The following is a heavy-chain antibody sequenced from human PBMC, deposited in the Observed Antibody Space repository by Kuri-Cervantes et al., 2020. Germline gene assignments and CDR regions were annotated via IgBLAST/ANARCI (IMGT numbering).Heavy chain of an antibody. J-gene: IGHJ4*02. D-gene: IGHD3-3*01. CDR3: ARARQLTIFGVAKGIYFGY. V-gene: IGHV2-5*02. Sequence: LRLSCAVSGYSISSGYYWGWIRQPPGKALEWLALIYWDDDKRYSPSLRSRLTIIKDTSKNQVVLTVTNMDPVDTGTYYCARARQLTIFGVAKGIYFGYWGQGTLVTVSS. CDR1: GYSISSGYY. CDR2: IYWDDDK.